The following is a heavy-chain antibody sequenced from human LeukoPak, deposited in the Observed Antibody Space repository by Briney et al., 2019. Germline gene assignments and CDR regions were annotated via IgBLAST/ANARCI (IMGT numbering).Heavy chain of an antibody. J-gene: IGHJ3*02. CDR1: GGSLSSGDYY. Sequence: SETLSLTCTVSGGSLSSGDYYWSWIRQPPGKGLEWIGYIYYSGITYYNLSLRSQFTISVDTSKNQFSLKLSSVTAADTAVFYCARVIRAEEIPTFDIWGQGTMVTVSS. CDR2: IYYSGIT. CDR3: ARVIRAEEIPTFDI. V-gene: IGHV4-30-4*08.